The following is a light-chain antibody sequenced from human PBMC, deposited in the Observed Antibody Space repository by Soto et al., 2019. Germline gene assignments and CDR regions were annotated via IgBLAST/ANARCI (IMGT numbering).Light chain of an antibody. CDR1: SSDVGGYNY. Sequence: QSALTQPASVSGSPGQSITISCTGTSSDVGGYNYVSWYQQHPGKAPKLMIYEVSNLPSGVSNRFSGSKSGNTASLTISWLEAEDEGDYYCSSYTSSSTRVFGGGTKVTVL. CDR2: EVS. J-gene: IGLJ3*02. CDR3: SSYTSSSTRV. V-gene: IGLV2-14*01.